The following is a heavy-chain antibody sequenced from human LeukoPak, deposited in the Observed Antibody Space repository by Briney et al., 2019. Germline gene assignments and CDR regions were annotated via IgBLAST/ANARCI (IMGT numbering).Heavy chain of an antibody. V-gene: IGHV3-7*03. CDR1: GSTFSSYW. CDR2: IKQDGSEK. J-gene: IGHJ5*02. CDR3: ARRIAVAATINWFDP. D-gene: IGHD6-19*01. Sequence: GGSLRLSCAASGSTFSSYWMSWVRQAPGKGLEWVANIKQDGSEKYYVDSVKGRFTISRDSAKNSLYLQMNSLRAEDTAVYYCARRIAVAATINWFDPWGQGTLVTVSS.